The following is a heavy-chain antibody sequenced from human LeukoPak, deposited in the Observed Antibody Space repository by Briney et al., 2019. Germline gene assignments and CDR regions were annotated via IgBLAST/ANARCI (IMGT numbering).Heavy chain of an antibody. J-gene: IGHJ4*02. CDR2: IYYSGST. D-gene: IGHD3-22*01. CDR1: GGSISSGGYY. CDR3: ATLSNYYDSSGNYDGVDY. V-gene: IGHV4-31*03. Sequence: PSQTLSLTCTVSGGSISSGGYYWSWIRQHPGKGLEWIGYIYYSGSTYYNPSLKSRVTISVDTSKNQFSLKLSSVTAADTAVYYCATLSNYYDSSGNYDGVDYWGQGTLVTVSS.